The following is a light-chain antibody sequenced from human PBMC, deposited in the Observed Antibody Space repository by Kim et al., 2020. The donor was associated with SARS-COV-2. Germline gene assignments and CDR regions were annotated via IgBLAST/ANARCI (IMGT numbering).Light chain of an antibody. CDR1: SSDVGGYNN. J-gene: IGLJ2*01. CDR2: DVT. CDR3: SSYTSTSTRVV. V-gene: IGLV2-14*04. Sequence: QLIILSCTGTSSDVGGYNNGTWYQQHPGKAPKLMIYDVTSRPSGVSSRFTGAKSGNTASLTISGLQAEDEADYFSSSYTSTSTRVVFGGGTQLTVL.